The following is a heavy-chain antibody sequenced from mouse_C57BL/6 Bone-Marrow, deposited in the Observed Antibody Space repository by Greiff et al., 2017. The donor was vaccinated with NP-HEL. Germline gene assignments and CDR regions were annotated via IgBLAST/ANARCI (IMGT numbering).Heavy chain of an antibody. Sequence: VHVKQSGAELVRPGASVKLSCTASGFNIKDDYMHWVKQRPEQGLEWIGWIDPENGDTEYASKFQGKATITADTSSNTAYLQLSSLTSEDTAPYYCTTGLLRDYRGQGTPLTVSS. CDR3: TTGLLRDY. CDR1: GFNIKDDY. CDR2: IDPENGDT. J-gene: IGHJ2*01. D-gene: IGHD2-3*01. V-gene: IGHV14-4*01.